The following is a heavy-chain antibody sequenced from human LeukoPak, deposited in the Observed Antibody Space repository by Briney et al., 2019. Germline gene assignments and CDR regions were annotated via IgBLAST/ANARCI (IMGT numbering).Heavy chain of an antibody. CDR2: IYYSGST. J-gene: IGHJ6*03. Sequence: SETLSLTCTVSGGSISSSSYYWGWIRQPPGKGLEWIGSIYYSGSTYYNPSLKSRVTISVDTSKNQFSLKLSSVTAADTAVYYCARGHYSSSWTRMSVYYYMDVWGKGTTVTVSS. CDR3: ARGHYSSSWTRMSVYYYMDV. CDR1: GGSISSSSYY. V-gene: IGHV4-39*07. D-gene: IGHD6-13*01.